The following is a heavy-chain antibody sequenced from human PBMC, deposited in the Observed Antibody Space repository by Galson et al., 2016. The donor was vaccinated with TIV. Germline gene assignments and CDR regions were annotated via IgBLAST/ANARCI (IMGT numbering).Heavy chain of an antibody. Sequence: SVKVSCKASGYTFTSYGFGWVRQAPGQGLEWMGWISTYNGNTNYAQKFQGRVTLTTETSTSTASMELRGLTSDDTAMYYCARAADTWNYVPFDYWGQGTLVTVSS. CDR3: ARAADTWNYVPFDY. D-gene: IGHD1-7*01. CDR1: GYTFTSYG. V-gene: IGHV1-18*01. J-gene: IGHJ4*02. CDR2: ISTYNGNT.